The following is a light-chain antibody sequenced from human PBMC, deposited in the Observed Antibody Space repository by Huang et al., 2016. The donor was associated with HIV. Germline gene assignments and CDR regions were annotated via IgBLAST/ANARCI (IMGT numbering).Light chain of an antibody. J-gene: IGKJ1*01. CDR1: QSIRSW. CDR2: KAS. Sequence: DIQMTQSPSTLSASVGDRVTITCRASQSIRSWLAWFQQKPGKAPNVVIQKASSLHSGVPSRFSGSASGTEFTLTISGLQPDDFATYYCQQYNTYPWTFGQGTKVEIK. V-gene: IGKV1-5*03. CDR3: QQYNTYPWT.